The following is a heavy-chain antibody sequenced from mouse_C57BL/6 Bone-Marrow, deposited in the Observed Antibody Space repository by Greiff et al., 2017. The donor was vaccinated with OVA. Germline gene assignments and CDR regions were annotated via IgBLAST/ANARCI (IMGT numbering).Heavy chain of an antibody. Sequence: VQLQQSGAELVRPGASVTLSCKASGYTFTDYEMHWVKQTPVHGLEWIGAIDPETGGTAYNQTFKGKAILTADKSSSTAYMELRSLTSDDSAVYYGTRGYSNYYAMDYWGQGTSVTVSA. V-gene: IGHV1-15*01. CDR3: TRGYSNYYAMDY. J-gene: IGHJ4*01. CDR2: IDPETGGT. D-gene: IGHD2-5*01. CDR1: GYTFTDYE.